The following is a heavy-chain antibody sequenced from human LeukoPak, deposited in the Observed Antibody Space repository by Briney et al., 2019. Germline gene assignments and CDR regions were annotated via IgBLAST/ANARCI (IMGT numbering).Heavy chain of an antibody. CDR2: ISGSGGST. Sequence: GGSLRLSCAASGFTFSSYGMHWVRQAPGKWLEWVSAISGSGGSTYYADSVKGRFTISRDNSKNTLYLQMNSLRAEDTAVYYCAKDADGVVGATNYYMDVWGKGTTVTISS. CDR3: AKDADGVVGATNYYMDV. V-gene: IGHV3-23*01. D-gene: IGHD1-26*01. J-gene: IGHJ6*03. CDR1: GFTFSSYG.